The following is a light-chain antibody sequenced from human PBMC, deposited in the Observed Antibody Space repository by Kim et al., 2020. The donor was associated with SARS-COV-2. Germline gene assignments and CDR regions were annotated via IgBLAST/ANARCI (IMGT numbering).Light chain of an antibody. Sequence: LTQPPSVSVAPGKTARITCGGNNIGSKSVHWYQQKPGQAPVLVIYYDSDRPSGIPERFSGSNSGNTATLTISRVEAGDEADYYCQVWDSYSDHVVFGGGTQLTVL. V-gene: IGLV3-21*04. CDR1: NIGSKS. CDR2: YDS. CDR3: QVWDSYSDHVV. J-gene: IGLJ2*01.